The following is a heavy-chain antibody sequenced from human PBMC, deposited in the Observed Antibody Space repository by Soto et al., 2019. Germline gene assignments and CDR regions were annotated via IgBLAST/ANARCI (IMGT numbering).Heavy chain of an antibody. Sequence: GASVKVSCKASGGTFSSYAISWVRQAPGQGLEWMGGIIPIFGTANYAQKFQGRVTITADESTSTAYMELSSLRSEDTAVYYCASVGIAAAGRGRDAFDIWGQGTMVTVS. CDR1: GGTFSSYA. J-gene: IGHJ3*02. CDR3: ASVGIAAAGRGRDAFDI. D-gene: IGHD6-13*01. V-gene: IGHV1-69*13. CDR2: IIPIFGTA.